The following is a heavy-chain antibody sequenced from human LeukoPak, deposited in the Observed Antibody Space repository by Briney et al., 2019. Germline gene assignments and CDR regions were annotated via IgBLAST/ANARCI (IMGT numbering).Heavy chain of an antibody. CDR2: IYTGGGR. V-gene: IGHV3-53*01. CDR1: GFTFSSYG. CDR3: ARGIDY. J-gene: IGHJ4*02. Sequence: PGGSLRLSCAASGFTFSSYGMTWVRQAPGKGLEWVSLIYTGGGRYYADSVRGRFTISRDTSKNMVFLQMNSLRVEDTAVYYCARGIDYWGRGTLVTVSS.